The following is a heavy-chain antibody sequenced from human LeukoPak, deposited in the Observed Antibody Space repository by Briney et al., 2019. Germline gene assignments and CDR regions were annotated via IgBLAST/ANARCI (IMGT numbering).Heavy chain of an antibody. CDR2: ISTSGRT. D-gene: IGHD3-22*01. Sequence: PGGSVRLSCVDSGFTFSSYAMSWVRQAPGKGLEWVSLISTSGRTHYADSVQGRFTISRDNSKNTLSLHMNSLRAEDTAVYYCARDLDSSGYYHVVDSWGQGALVTVSS. J-gene: IGHJ4*02. CDR1: GFTFSSYA. CDR3: ARDLDSSGYYHVVDS. V-gene: IGHV3-23*01.